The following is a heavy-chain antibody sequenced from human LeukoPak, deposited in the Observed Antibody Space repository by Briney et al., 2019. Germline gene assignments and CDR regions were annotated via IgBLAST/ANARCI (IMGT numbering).Heavy chain of an antibody. CDR1: GFILSGYD. J-gene: IGHJ3*02. CDR3: ARIVAGWAFDI. CDR2: IGNVADT. V-gene: IGHV3-13*01. Sequence: PGGSLRLSCATSGFILSGYDMHWVRQLTGKGLEWVSSIGNVADTYYSGSVKGRFVISRDNARNFVFLQMNSLRDEDTAVYYCARIVAGWAFDIWGQGTMVTVSS. D-gene: IGHD1-26*01.